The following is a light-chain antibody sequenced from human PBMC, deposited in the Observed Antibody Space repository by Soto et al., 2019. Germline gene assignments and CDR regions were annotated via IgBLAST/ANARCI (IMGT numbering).Light chain of an antibody. CDR1: ENINKW. Sequence: DIQMTQSPSTLSASVGDRVTITCRASENINKWLAWYHQRPGTVPKLLIYQASNLESGVPARFSGSGSGTDFTLTISSLQPEDFATYYCQHYKISTRYSFGQGTKVDIK. CDR3: QHYKISTRYS. V-gene: IGKV1-5*03. CDR2: QAS. J-gene: IGKJ2*03.